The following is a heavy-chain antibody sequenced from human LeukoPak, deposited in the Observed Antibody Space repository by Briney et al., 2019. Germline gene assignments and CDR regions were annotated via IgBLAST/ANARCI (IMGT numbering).Heavy chain of an antibody. D-gene: IGHD4-17*01. V-gene: IGHV1-69*13. J-gene: IGHJ4*02. Sequence: SVKVSCKASGGTFSSYAISWVRQAPGQGLEWMGGIIPIFGTANYAQKFQGRVTITADESTSTAYMELSSLRSEDTAVYYCARVGQRTVTLDYWGQGTLVTVSS. CDR3: ARVGQRTVTLDY. CDR2: IIPIFGTA. CDR1: GGTFSSYA.